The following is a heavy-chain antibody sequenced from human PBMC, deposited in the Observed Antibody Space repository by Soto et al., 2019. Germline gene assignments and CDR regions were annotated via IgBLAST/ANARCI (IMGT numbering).Heavy chain of an antibody. CDR3: ARGLMHSDY. D-gene: IGHD2-8*01. CDR2: INPNSGGT. CDR1: GYTFTGYY. V-gene: IGHV1-2*02. J-gene: IGHJ4*02. Sequence: ASVNVSCKSYGYTFTGYYIHWVRQAPGQGLECMGWINPNSGGTNYAQKFQGRVTMTRDTSISTAYMELSRLRSDDTAVYYCARGLMHSDYWGQGTLVTVSS.